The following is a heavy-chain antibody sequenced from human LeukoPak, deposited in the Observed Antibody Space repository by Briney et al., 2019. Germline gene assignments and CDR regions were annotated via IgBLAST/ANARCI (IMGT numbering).Heavy chain of an antibody. Sequence: ASVKVSCKPSGYTFTSYYIHWVRRAPGQGLEWMGLINSSGGRTSYAQKFQGRVTMARDTSTGTVYMELSSLRSEDTAVYYCARGPPNYGGFDYWGQGTLVTVSS. V-gene: IGHV1-46*01. J-gene: IGHJ4*02. D-gene: IGHD4-23*01. CDR2: INSSGGRT. CDR3: ARGPPNYGGFDY. CDR1: GYTFTSYY.